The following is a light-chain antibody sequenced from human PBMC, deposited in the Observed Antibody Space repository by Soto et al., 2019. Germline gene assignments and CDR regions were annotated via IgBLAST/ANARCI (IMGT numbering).Light chain of an antibody. V-gene: IGKV3-20*01. CDR1: QTIKNNY. CDR2: GAS. CDR3: HQYGSSPRT. Sequence: DNVLTQSPGTLYLSPGKGATLSCRASQTIKNNYLAWYQQKPGQAPRLLIYGASNRATGIPDRFSGSGSGADFSLTISRLEPEDVAVYYCHQYGSSPRTFGQGTKVEIK. J-gene: IGKJ1*01.